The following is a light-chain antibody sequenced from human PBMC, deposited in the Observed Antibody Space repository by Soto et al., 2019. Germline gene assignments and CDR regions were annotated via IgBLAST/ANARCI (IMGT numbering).Light chain of an antibody. CDR1: QSVSSSF. V-gene: IGKV3-20*01. Sequence: EIVLTQSPGTLSLSPGERATLSCRASQSVSSSFLAWYQQKPGQAHRLLIYGASSRATGIPDRFSGSGSGTDFTLTISRLEPEDFAVYYCQQYDSSPLTFGGGTKVEIK. J-gene: IGKJ4*01. CDR2: GAS. CDR3: QQYDSSPLT.